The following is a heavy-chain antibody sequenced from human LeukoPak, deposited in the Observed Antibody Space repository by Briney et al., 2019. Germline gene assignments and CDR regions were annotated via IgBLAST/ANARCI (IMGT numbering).Heavy chain of an antibody. J-gene: IGHJ6*03. V-gene: IGHV1-2*02. CDR3: ARGDTAMVLYYYYMDV. CDR1: GYTFTGYY. D-gene: IGHD5-18*01. Sequence: ASVKVSCKASGYTFTGYYMHWVRQAPGQGLEWMGWINPNSGGTNYAQKFQGRVTMTRDTSISTAYMELSRLRSDDTAVYYCARGDTAMVLYYYYMDVWGKGTTVTVSS. CDR2: INPNSGGT.